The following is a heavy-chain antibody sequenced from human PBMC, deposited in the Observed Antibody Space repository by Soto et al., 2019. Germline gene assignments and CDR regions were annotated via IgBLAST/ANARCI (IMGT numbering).Heavy chain of an antibody. D-gene: IGHD1-1*01. CDR1: GGSMRDYY. CDR2: IYCSGNT. Sequence: PSETLSLTCSVSGGSMRDYYWSWIRQSPGKGPEWIGYIYCSGNTNYNPSLKSRVTISVXXXKXXXXLKLXSXXAAXTAVYYCARQLGLWQPLDYWGRGTLVTVSS. CDR3: ARQLGLWQPLDY. J-gene: IGHJ4*02. V-gene: IGHV4-59*01.